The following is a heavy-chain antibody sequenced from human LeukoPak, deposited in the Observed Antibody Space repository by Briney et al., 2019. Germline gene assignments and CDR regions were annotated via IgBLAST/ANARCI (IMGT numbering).Heavy chain of an antibody. CDR3: ASTGTGDSSGYSKY. V-gene: IGHV4-59*08. CDR1: GGSISSYY. CDR2: VYYSGST. J-gene: IGHJ4*02. D-gene: IGHD3-22*01. Sequence: PSETLSLTCTVSGGSISSYYWSWIRQPPGKGLEWIGYVYYSGSTNYNPSLKSRVTISVDTSKNQFSLRLSSVTAADTAVYYCASTGTGDSSGYSKYWGQGTLVTVSS.